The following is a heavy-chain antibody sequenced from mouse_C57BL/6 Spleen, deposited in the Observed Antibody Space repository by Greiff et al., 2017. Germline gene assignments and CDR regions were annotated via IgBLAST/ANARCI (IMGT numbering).Heavy chain of an antibody. J-gene: IGHJ2*01. CDR3: ARKTTVVAFDY. D-gene: IGHD1-1*01. CDR1: GYTFTSYW. Sequence: VQLVESGAELVKPGASVKMSCKASGYTFTSYWITWVKQRPGQGLEWIGDIYPGSGSTNYNEKFKSKATLTVDTSSSTAYMQLSSLTSEDSAVYYCARKTTVVAFDYWGQGTTLTVSS. V-gene: IGHV1-55*01. CDR2: IYPGSGST.